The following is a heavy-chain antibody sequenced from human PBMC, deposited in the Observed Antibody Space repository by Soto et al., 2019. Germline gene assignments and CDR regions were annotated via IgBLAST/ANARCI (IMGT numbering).Heavy chain of an antibody. CDR3: ATLPRADTYDYSGYRAFHLDH. D-gene: IGHD3-16*01. V-gene: IGHV1-46*01. CDR1: GYSFTSYY. Sequence: ASVKVSCKASGYSFTSYYLHWVRQAPGQGPEWMGLINPSGGSTTYSQKFQGRVTMTRDTSTTTVYMELSALRSEDTAFYYCATLPRADTYDYSGYRAFHLDHWGHGTLLTGSA. CDR2: INPSGGST. J-gene: IGHJ4*01.